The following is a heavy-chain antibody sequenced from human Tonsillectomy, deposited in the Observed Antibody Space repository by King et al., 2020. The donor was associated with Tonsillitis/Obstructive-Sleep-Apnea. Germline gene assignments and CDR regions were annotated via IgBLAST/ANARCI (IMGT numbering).Heavy chain of an antibody. V-gene: IGHV3-30*04. J-gene: IGHJ3*02. Sequence: VQLVESGGGVVQPGRSLRLSCAASGFTFSSYAIHWVRQAPGKGLEWVAVISYEGSNKYYADSVKGRFTISRDNSKNTLDLQMNSLRVEDTAVYYCAREGIYDSSGYADAFDIWGQGTMVTVSS. CDR1: GFTFSSYA. CDR3: AREGIYDSSGYADAFDI. CDR2: ISYEGSNK. D-gene: IGHD3-22*01.